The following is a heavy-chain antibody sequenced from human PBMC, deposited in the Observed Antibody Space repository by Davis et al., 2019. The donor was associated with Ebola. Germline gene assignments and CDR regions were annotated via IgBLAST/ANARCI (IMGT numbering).Heavy chain of an antibody. CDR2: ISYDGSNK. J-gene: IGHJ4*02. Sequence: GGSLRLSCAASGFTFSSYGMHWVRQAPGKGLEWVAVISYDGSNKYYADSVKGRFTISRDNSKNTLYLQMNSLRAEDTAVYYCALTVAFGYFDYWGQGTLVTVSS. D-gene: IGHD6-19*01. CDR1: GFTFSSYG. V-gene: IGHV3-30*03. CDR3: ALTVAFGYFDY.